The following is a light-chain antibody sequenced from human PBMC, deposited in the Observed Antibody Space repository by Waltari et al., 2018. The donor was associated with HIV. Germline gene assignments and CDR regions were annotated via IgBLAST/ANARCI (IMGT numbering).Light chain of an antibody. CDR1: QSLVSTDGNTY. J-gene: IGKJ2*01. CDR2: KVS. Sequence: DVEMTQSPLSLPVTLGQATSIFCTSSQSLVSTDGNTYLNWFRQRPGQSPRRLIYKVSKRDSGVPDRFSGSGSGTNFTLKINRVEAEDVGVYYCMQGTHWPPYTFGQGTRLEI. V-gene: IGKV2-30*01. CDR3: MQGTHWPPYT.